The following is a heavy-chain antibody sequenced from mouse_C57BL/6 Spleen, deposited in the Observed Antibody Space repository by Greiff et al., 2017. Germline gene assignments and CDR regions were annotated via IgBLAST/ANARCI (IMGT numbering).Heavy chain of an antibody. CDR1: GYSITSGYY. J-gene: IGHJ3*01. CDR2: ISYDGSN. CDR3: ARDDWDWFAY. Sequence: VQLKESGPGLVKPSQSLSLTCSVTGYSITSGYYWNWIRQFPGNKLEWMGYISYDGSNNYNPSLKNRISITRDTSKNQFFLKLNSVTTEDTATYYCARDDWDWFAYWGQGTLVTVSA. D-gene: IGHD4-1*01. V-gene: IGHV3-6*01.